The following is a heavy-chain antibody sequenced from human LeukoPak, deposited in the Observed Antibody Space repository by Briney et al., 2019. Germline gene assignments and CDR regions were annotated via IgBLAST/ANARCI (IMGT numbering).Heavy chain of an antibody. CDR3: ASSANYLDY. V-gene: IGHV4-34*01. J-gene: IGHJ4*02. CDR1: GGSFSGYY. CDR2: INHSGST. Sequence: SETLSLTCAVYGGSFSGYYWSWIRQPPGKGLEWIGEINHSGSTNYNPSLKSRVTMSVDTSKNQFSLKLSSVTAADTAVYYCASSANYLDYWGQGTLVTVSS. D-gene: IGHD5-24*01.